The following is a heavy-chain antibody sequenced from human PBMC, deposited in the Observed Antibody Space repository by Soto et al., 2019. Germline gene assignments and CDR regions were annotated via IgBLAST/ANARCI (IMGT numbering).Heavy chain of an antibody. D-gene: IGHD2-2*01. V-gene: IGHV5-10-1*01. J-gene: IGHJ6*02. CDR2: IDPSDSYT. CDR1: VDGFTIYW. Sequence: XDSLKVTWQGSVDGFTIYWISLVLQMPGEGLEWMGRIDPSDSYTNYSPSFQGHVTISADKSISTAYLQWSSLKASDTAMYYCARQVRYCSTTSCSYGMDVWAQRITVIVTS. CDR3: ARQVRYCSTTSCSYGMDV.